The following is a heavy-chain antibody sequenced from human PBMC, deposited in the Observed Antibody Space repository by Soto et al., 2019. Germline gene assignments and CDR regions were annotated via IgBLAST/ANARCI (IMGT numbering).Heavy chain of an antibody. CDR1: GYTFTGYY. Sequence: QVQLVQSGAEVKKPGASVKVSCKASGYTFTGYYMHWVRQAPGQGLEWMGWINPNSGVTNYAQKFQGRVTMTRDTSISTAYMELSRLRSDDTAVYYCAFSRIAARLNAFDIWGQGTMVTVSS. CDR3: AFSRIAARLNAFDI. CDR2: INPNSGVT. J-gene: IGHJ3*02. D-gene: IGHD6-6*01. V-gene: IGHV1-2*02.